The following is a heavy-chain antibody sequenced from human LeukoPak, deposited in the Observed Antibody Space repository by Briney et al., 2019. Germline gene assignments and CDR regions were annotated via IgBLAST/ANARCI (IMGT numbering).Heavy chain of an antibody. CDR3: ARDLSSWGSGSYRY. D-gene: IGHD3-10*01. J-gene: IGHJ4*02. V-gene: IGHV1-18*03. CDR2: ISAYNGNK. CDR1: GYTFTSYG. Sequence: ASVKVSCKTSGYTFTSYGISWVRQALGQGLEWMGCISAYNGNKNYAQKLQGRVNMTTDTSTSTAYMELRSVRSDDMAVYYCARDLSSWGSGSYRYWGQGTLVTVSS.